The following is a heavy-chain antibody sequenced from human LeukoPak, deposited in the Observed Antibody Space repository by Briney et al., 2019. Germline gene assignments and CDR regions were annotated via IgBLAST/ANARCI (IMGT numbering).Heavy chain of an antibody. J-gene: IGHJ4*02. Sequence: PGGSLRLSCAASGSTFSNYAMSWVRQAPGKGLEWVSAISGSGGSTYYPDSVKGRFTISRDNSKNTLYLQMNSLRAEDTAVYYCAKETYYDSSGAPLFDYWGQGTLVTVSS. CDR2: ISGSGGST. V-gene: IGHV3-23*01. CDR1: GSTFSNYA. D-gene: IGHD3-22*01. CDR3: AKETYYDSSGAPLFDY.